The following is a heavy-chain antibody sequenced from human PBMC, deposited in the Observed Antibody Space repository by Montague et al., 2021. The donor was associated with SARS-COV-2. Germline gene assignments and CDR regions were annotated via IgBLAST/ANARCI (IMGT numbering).Heavy chain of an antibody. D-gene: IGHD3-9*01. CDR2: INYSGST. CDR1: GGSFSAYY. V-gene: IGHV4-34*01. CDR3: ARGILLRYCDWTYYYYGKDG. J-gene: IGHJ6*02. Sequence: SETLSLTCAVSGGSFSAYYWSWIRQPPGKGLEWIGEINYSGSTNYNPSLKSRVTISVDTSKNQFSLKLSSVTAADTAVYYCARGILLRYCDWTYYYYGKDGWGQGTMVTVSS.